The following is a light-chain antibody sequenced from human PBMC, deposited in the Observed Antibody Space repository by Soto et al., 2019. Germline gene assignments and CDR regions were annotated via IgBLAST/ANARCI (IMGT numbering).Light chain of an antibody. V-gene: IGLV2-14*01. J-gene: IGLJ1*01. CDR3: SLYTSSRTYV. Sequence: QSALTQPASVSGSPGQSITISCTGTSSDVGAYSYVSWYQQHPGKAPKLIIYDVSDRPSGISNRFSGSKSDNTASLTISGLQAEDEAEYYCSLYTSSRTYVFGTGTKVTVL. CDR2: DVS. CDR1: SSDVGAYSY.